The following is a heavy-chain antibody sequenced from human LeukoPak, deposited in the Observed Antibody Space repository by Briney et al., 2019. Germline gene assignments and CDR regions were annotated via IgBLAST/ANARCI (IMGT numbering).Heavy chain of an antibody. J-gene: IGHJ4*02. CDR2: IGTAGDT. Sequence: GGSLRLSCAASGFTFSSYDMHWVRQATGKGLEWVSAIGTAGDTYYPGSVKGRFTISRENAKNSLYLQMNSLRAGDTAVYYCARDNHLGVGASFNFDYWGQGTLVTVSS. CDR3: ARDNHLGVGASFNFDY. V-gene: IGHV3-13*01. CDR1: GFTFSSYD. D-gene: IGHD1-26*01.